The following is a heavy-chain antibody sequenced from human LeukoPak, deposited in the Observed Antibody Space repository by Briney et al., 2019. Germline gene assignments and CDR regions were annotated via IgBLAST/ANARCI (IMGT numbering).Heavy chain of an antibody. CDR1: GFTFTSSA. J-gene: IGHJ6*02. CDR2: IVVGSGNT. V-gene: IGHV1-58*02. D-gene: IGHD3-22*01. Sequence: SVKVSCKASGFTFTSSAMQWVRQARGQRLEWIGWIVVGSGNTNYAQKFQERVTITRDMSTSTAYMELSSLRSEDTAVYYCAAAGPPYCYDSSGYYYYYGMDVWGQGTTVTVSS. CDR3: AAAGPPYCYDSSGYYYYYGMDV.